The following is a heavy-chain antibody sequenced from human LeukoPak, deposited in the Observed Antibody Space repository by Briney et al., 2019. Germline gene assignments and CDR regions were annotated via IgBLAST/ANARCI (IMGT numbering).Heavy chain of an antibody. CDR1: GFTFSSYA. CDR3: AKDPTYYYDSSGYYYAY. V-gene: IGHV3-23*01. Sequence: GGSLRLSCAASGFTFSSYAMSWVRQAPGKGLEWVSAISGSGGSTYYADSVKGRFTISRDNSKNTLYLQMNSLRAEDTAVYYRAKDPTYYYDSSGYYYAYWGQGTLVTVSS. J-gene: IGHJ4*02. D-gene: IGHD3-22*01. CDR2: ISGSGGST.